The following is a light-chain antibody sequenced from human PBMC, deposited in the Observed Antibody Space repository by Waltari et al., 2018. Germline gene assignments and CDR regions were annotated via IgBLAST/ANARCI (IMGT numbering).Light chain of an antibody. Sequence: QSVLTQPPSVSGTPGQTVTISCSGSYSNIGRNYVYWYRQFPRTAPQIVIYRDKERPSGVAARFSGSKSGPSASLAISGLRSEDEAIYHCAAWDDSLHVVFGGGTKVTVL. CDR3: AAWDDSLHVV. CDR2: RDK. V-gene: IGLV1-47*01. CDR1: YSNIGRNY. J-gene: IGLJ2*01.